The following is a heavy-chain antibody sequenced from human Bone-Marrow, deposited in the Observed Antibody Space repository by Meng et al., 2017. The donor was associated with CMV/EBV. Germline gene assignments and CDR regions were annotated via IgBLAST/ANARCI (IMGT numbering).Heavy chain of an antibody. CDR3: ARVPAGVVVPAAHDYYYGMDV. CDR1: GGTFSSYA. Sequence: SVKVSCKASGGTFSSYAISWVRQAPGQGLEWMGGIIPIFGTANYAQKFQGRVTITTDESTSTAYMELSSLRSEDTAVYYCARVPAGVVVPAAHDYYYGMDVWGQGTTVTGSS. CDR2: IIPIFGTA. D-gene: IGHD2-2*01. V-gene: IGHV1-69*05. J-gene: IGHJ6*02.